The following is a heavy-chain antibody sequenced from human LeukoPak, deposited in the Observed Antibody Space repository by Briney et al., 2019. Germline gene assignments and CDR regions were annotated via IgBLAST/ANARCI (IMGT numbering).Heavy chain of an antibody. D-gene: IGHD5-12*01. V-gene: IGHV1-69*13. Sequence: GASVKVSCKASGGTFSSYGISWVRQAPGQGLGWMGGIIPIFGTANYAQKFQGRVTITADESTSTAYMELSSLRSEDTAVYYCARDSGSGGYDLDYWGQGTLVTVSS. CDR3: ARDSGSGGYDLDY. J-gene: IGHJ4*02. CDR2: IIPIFGTA. CDR1: GGTFSSYG.